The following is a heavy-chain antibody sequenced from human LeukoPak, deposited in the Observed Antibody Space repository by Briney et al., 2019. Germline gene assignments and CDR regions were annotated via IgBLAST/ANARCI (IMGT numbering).Heavy chain of an antibody. CDR2: IYWNDDK. Sequence: SGPTLVKPTQTLTLTCTFSGFSLSTSGVGVGWIRQPPGKALEWLALIYWNDDKRYSPSLKSRLTITKDTSKNQVVLTMTNMDPVDTATYYCAHSQPDYYDSSGDFDPWGQGTLVTVSS. D-gene: IGHD3-22*01. J-gene: IGHJ5*02. CDR3: AHSQPDYYDSSGDFDP. V-gene: IGHV2-5*01. CDR1: GFSLSTSGVG.